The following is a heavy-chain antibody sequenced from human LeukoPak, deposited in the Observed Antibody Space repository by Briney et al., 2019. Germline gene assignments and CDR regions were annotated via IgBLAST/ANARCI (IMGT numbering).Heavy chain of an antibody. J-gene: IGHJ4*02. D-gene: IGHD3-22*01. CDR1: GFTFSSYG. CDR3: VSRKGITMIVVVPN. CDR2: ISSSGSTI. Sequence: PGGSLRLSCAASGFTFSSYGMSWVRQAPGKGLEWVSAISSSGSTIYYADSVKGRLTISRDNAKNSLYLQMNSLRAEDTAVYYCVSRKGITMIVVVPNWGQGTLVTVSS. V-gene: IGHV3-48*04.